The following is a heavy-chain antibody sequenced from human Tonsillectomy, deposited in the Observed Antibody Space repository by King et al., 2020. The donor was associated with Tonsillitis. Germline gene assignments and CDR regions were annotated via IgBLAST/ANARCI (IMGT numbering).Heavy chain of an antibody. J-gene: IGHJ3*02. D-gene: IGHD3-22*01. CDR2: IGTAVDT. Sequence: QLVESGGGLVQPGGSLRLSCAASGFTFSSYDMHWVRQATGKGLEWVSAIGTAVDTSYPGSVKGRFTISRENAKNSLYLQMNSLRAGDTAVYYCAREGYDRDAFDIWGQGTMVTVSS. CDR1: GFTFSSYD. CDR3: AREGYDRDAFDI. V-gene: IGHV3-13*04.